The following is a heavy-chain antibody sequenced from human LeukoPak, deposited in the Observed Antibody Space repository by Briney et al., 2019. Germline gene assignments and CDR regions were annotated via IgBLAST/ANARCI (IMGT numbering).Heavy chain of an antibody. D-gene: IGHD3-22*01. Sequence: SETLSLTCTVSGVSISSSSYYWGWLRQPPGKGLEWIGSIYYSWSTYYNPSLKSRVTISVDTSKNQFSLKLSSVTAADTAVYYCAREAYYDSSGYYYEGTDYWGQGTLVTVSS. V-gene: IGHV4-39*07. CDR2: IYYSWST. CDR3: AREAYYDSSGYYYEGTDY. CDR1: GVSISSSSYY. J-gene: IGHJ4*02.